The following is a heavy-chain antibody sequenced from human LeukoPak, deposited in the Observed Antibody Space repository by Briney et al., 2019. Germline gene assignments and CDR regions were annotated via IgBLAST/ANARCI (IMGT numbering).Heavy chain of an antibody. D-gene: IGHD2-2*01. CDR3: ARGDFVVVPAAMGYYYYGMDV. CDR2: INPSGGST. J-gene: IGHJ6*04. V-gene: IGHV1-46*01. Sequence: ASVKVSCKASGYTFTSYYMHWVRQAPGQGLEWMGIINPSGGSTSYAQKFQGGVTMTRDTSTSTVYMELSSLRSEDTAVYYCARGDFVVVPAAMGYYYYGMDVWGKGTTVTVSS. CDR1: GYTFTSYY.